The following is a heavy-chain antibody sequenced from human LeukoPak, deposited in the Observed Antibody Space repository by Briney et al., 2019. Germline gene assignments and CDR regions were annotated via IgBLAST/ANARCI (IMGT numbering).Heavy chain of an antibody. V-gene: IGHV3-9*01. D-gene: IGHD6-25*01. CDR1: GFTFDDYA. CDR2: ISWNSGTI. Sequence: SGGSLRLSCAASGFTFDDYAMHWVRQAPGKGLEWVSGISWNSGTIAYADSVKGRFTISRDNAKNSLYLQMNSLRAEDTAVYYCARDQRAAYYWGQGTLVTVSS. CDR3: ARDQRAAYY. J-gene: IGHJ4*02.